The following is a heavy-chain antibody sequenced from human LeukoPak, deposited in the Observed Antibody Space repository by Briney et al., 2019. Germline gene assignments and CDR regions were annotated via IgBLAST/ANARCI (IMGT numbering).Heavy chain of an antibody. CDR1: GFTFSSYA. CDR2: ISYDGRNK. Sequence: GGSLRLSCEPSGFTFSSYAMHWVRQAPGKGLEWVAVISYDGRNKYYADSVKGRFTISRDNSKNTLYLQMNSLRADDTAVYYCAKDMGVWIQLRSSTFDYWGQGTLVTVSS. J-gene: IGHJ4*02. D-gene: IGHD5-18*01. V-gene: IGHV3-30*18. CDR3: AKDMGVWIQLRSSTFDY.